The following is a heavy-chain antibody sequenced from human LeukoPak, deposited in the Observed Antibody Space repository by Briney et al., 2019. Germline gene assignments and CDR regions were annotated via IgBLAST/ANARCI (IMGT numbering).Heavy chain of an antibody. V-gene: IGHV1-2*06. Sequence: ASVKVSCKASGYTFTGYYIHWVRQAPGQGLEWMGRINPNNGGTNNAQKFQGRVTMTRDTSISTAYMELSRLRSDDTAVYYCARSRGYYYMDVWGKGTTVTVSS. CDR3: ARSRGYYYMDV. CDR2: INPNNGGT. J-gene: IGHJ6*03. CDR1: GYTFTGYY.